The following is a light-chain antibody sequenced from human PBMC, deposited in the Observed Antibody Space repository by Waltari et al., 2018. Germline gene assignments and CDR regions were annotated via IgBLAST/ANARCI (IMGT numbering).Light chain of an antibody. CDR1: QSVIKC. Sequence: VLTQSPGTLSLSPGERATLSCRASQSVIKCLAWYQQKSGRAPRLLIYHASTRATGIPARFSGSGSGTDVSLTICRLEPEDFAVYYCRKYDSLPATFGQGTRVEIK. J-gene: IGKJ1*01. CDR3: RKYDSLPAT. V-gene: IGKV3-20*01. CDR2: HAS.